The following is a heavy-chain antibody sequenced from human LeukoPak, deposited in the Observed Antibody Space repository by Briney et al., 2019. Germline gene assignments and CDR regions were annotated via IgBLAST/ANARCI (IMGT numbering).Heavy chain of an antibody. D-gene: IGHD3-22*01. Sequence: PGGSLRLSCAASGFTFSSYGMHWVRQAPGKGLEWVAVIWYDGSNKYYADSVKGRFTISRDNSKNTLYLQMNSLRAEDTAVYYCARGHHYYDSSGYYYYWGQGTLVTVSS. CDR3: ARGHHYYDSSGYYYY. CDR1: GFTFSSYG. V-gene: IGHV3-33*01. J-gene: IGHJ4*02. CDR2: IWYDGSNK.